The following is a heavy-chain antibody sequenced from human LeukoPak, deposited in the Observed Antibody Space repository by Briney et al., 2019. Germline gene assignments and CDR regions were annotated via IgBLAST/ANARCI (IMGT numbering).Heavy chain of an antibody. CDR2: IYYSGNT. J-gene: IGHJ4*02. D-gene: IGHD6-6*01. CDR3: ARRWKAARPGDYFDY. V-gene: IGHV4-39*01. CDR1: SGSISSNSYY. Sequence: SETLSLTCTAYSGSISSNSYYWGWIRQPPGKGLEWIGNIYYSGNTHYNPSLKSRVTIFVDTSKNLISLKLSSVTAADTAVYYCARRWKAARPGDYFDYWGQGTLVTVSS.